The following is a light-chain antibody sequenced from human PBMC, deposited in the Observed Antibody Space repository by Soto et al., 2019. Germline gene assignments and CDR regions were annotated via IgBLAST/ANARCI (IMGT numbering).Light chain of an antibody. J-gene: IGLJ1*01. Sequence: QSVLTQPPSVSGAPGQRVTISCTGSSSNIGAGYDVHWYQQLPGTAPKLLIYVNTNRPSGVSDRFSGSKSGSSASLAIAGLQAEDEADYYCQSYDSRLSGLIFGPGTKVTVL. CDR3: QSYDSRLSGLI. CDR1: SSNIGAGYD. CDR2: VNT. V-gene: IGLV1-40*01.